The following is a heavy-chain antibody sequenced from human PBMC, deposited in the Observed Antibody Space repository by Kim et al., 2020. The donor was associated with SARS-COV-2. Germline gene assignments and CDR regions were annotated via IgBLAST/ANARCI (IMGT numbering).Heavy chain of an antibody. CDR1: GYTFTNYA. CDR2: ISPFTGTP. Sequence: ASVKVSCKTSGYTFTNYAINWLRQAPGQRPEWMGWISPFTGTPTYAQGFTGRFVFSSDISVSTAYLQIIHLKPEDTAIFYCMRDVPSGVVSLFDSWGQGTLVTVSS. V-gene: IGHV7-4-1*02. J-gene: IGHJ4*02. CDR3: MRDVPSGVVSLFDS. D-gene: IGHD2-8*01.